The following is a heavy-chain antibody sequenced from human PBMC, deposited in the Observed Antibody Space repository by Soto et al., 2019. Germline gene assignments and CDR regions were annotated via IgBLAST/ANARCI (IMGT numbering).Heavy chain of an antibody. Sequence: EVQLVDSGGGLVQPGGSLRLSCAASGFTFSSYAMHWVRQAPGKGLEYVSAINSNGASTYYANSVQGRFTISRDNSKNTLYLQIGGLRAEDMAVYYCARDLYDYGDYGGPFDSWGQGTLVSVSS. D-gene: IGHD4-17*01. CDR2: INSNGAST. CDR3: ARDLYDYGDYGGPFDS. J-gene: IGHJ4*02. V-gene: IGHV3-64*01. CDR1: GFTFSSYA.